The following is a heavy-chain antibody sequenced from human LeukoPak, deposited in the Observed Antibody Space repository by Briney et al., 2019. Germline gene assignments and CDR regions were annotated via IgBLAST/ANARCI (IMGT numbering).Heavy chain of an antibody. CDR3: ARGGSGWYYFDY. CDR1: GFTFSSYS. Sequence: GGSLRLSCAASGFTFSSYSMNWARQAPGKGLEWVSSISSSSSYIYYADSVKGRFTISRDNAKNSLYLQMNSLRAEDTAVYYCARGGSGWYYFDYWGQGTLVTVSS. J-gene: IGHJ4*02. V-gene: IGHV3-21*01. D-gene: IGHD6-19*01. CDR2: ISSSSSYI.